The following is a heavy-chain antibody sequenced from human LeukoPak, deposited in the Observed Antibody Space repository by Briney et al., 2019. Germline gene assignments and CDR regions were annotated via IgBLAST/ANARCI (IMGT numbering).Heavy chain of an antibody. D-gene: IGHD1-26*01. J-gene: IGHJ3*02. CDR1: GGSIGCFY. V-gene: IGHV4-4*07. CDR3: ARTITRGSYTSNGNAFDI. Sequence: SETLSLTCTVSGGSIGCFYWSWIRQPAGKGLEWIGRIYTSGSTNYNPSLKSRVTMSVDTSKNQFSLKLSSVTATDTAVYYRARTITRGSYTSNGNAFDIWGQGTMVTVSS. CDR2: IYTSGST.